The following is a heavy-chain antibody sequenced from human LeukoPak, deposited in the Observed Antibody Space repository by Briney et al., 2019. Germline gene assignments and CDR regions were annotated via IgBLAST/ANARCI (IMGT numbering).Heavy chain of an antibody. V-gene: IGHV3-15*01. Sequence: GGSLRLSCATSGLTFSNAWMSWVRQAPGKGLEWVGRIKSKTDGGTTDYAAAVKGRFTISRDDSKDTLYLQMSSLKTEDTAVYHCATDAYSNVWGQGTLVTVSS. J-gene: IGHJ4*02. CDR1: GLTFSNAW. CDR2: IKSKTDGGTT. D-gene: IGHD6-13*01. CDR3: ATDAYSNV.